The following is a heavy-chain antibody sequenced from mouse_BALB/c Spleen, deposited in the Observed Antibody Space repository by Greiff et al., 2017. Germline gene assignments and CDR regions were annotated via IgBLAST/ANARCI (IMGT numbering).Heavy chain of an antibody. J-gene: IGHJ2*01. CDR2: ISTYYGDA. CDR1: GYTFTDYA. V-gene: IGHV1S137*01. Sequence: VQRVESGAELVRPGVSVKISCKGSGYTFTDYAMHWVKQSHAKSLEWIGVISTYYGDASYNQKFKGKATMTVDKSSSTAYMELARLTSEDSAIYYCARGGFITTVVADYWGQGTTLTVSS. CDR3: ARGGFITTVVADY. D-gene: IGHD1-1*01.